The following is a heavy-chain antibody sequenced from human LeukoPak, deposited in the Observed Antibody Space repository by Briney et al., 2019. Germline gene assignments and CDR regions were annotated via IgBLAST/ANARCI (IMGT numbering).Heavy chain of an antibody. CDR1: GFTFSSYA. Sequence: GGSLRLSCAASGFTFSSYAMHWVRQAPGKGPEWVAVISYDGSNKYYADSVKGRFTISRDNSKNTLYLQMNSLRAEDTAVYYCARDGGDYADLYYFDYWGQGTLVTVSS. D-gene: IGHD4-17*01. CDR3: ARDGGDYADLYYFDY. J-gene: IGHJ4*02. V-gene: IGHV3-30-3*01. CDR2: ISYDGSNK.